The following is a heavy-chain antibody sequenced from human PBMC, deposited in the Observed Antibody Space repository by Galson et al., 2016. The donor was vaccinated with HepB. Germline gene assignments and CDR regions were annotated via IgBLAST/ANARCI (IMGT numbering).Heavy chain of an antibody. Sequence: SLRLSCAASGLTFSRYSMNWVRQAPGKGLEWVSSISSGSSYIYYADSVKGRFTISRDNAKNSLYLQMNTLRVEDTAVYYCAKEDGGSGSYLEYWGQGTLVTVSS. CDR2: ISSGSSYI. CDR3: AKEDGGSGSYLEY. J-gene: IGHJ4*02. V-gene: IGHV3-21*01. D-gene: IGHD3-10*01. CDR1: GLTFSRYS.